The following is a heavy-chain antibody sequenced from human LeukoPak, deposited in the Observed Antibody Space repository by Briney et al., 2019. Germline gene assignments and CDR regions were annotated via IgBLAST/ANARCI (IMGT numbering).Heavy chain of an antibody. J-gene: IGHJ3*02. Sequence: GGSLRLSCAASGFTFSSYAMHWVRQAPGKGLEWVAVISHDGSNKYYADSVKGRFTISRDNSKNTLYLQMNSLRAEDTAVYYCARVLDGIYCSSTSCYTNAFDIWGQGTMVTVSS. CDR1: GFTFSSYA. V-gene: IGHV3-30-3*01. D-gene: IGHD2-2*02. CDR2: ISHDGSNK. CDR3: ARVLDGIYCSSTSCYTNAFDI.